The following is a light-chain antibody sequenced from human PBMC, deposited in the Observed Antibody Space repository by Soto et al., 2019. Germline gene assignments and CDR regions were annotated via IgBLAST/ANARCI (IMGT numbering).Light chain of an antibody. CDR2: DNN. V-gene: IGLV1-51*01. Sequence: QSVLTQPPSVSATPGQTVTISCSGSNSNIGNNYVSWYQQLPGTAPKLLIYDNNKRPSEIPDRFSGSKSGPSATLGITGLQTGDEADYYCGTWDSSLSEGVFGTGTKVTVL. CDR3: GTWDSSLSEGV. J-gene: IGLJ1*01. CDR1: NSNIGNNY.